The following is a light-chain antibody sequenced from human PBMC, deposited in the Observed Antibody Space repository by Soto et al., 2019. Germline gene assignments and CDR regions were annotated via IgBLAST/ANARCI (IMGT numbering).Light chain of an antibody. CDR2: EVS. V-gene: IGLV2-14*01. CDR1: SRDVGGYNY. Sequence: QSVLTQPASVSGSPRQSITISCTGTSRDVGGYNYVSWHQQHPGKAPKVIITEVSNRPSGVSNRFSGSKSGNTASLTISGLQAEDEADYYCSSYVNYNTFVIFGGGTKLTVL. J-gene: IGLJ2*01. CDR3: SSYVNYNTFVI.